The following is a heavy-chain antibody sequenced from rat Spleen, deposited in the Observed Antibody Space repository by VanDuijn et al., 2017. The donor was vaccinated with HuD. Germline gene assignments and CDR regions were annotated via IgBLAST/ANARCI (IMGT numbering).Heavy chain of an antibody. V-gene: IGHV2-63*01. J-gene: IGHJ2*01. CDR1: GFSLIRYN. CDR2: MTYNGDT. Sequence: QVQLKESGPGLVQPSQTLSLTCTVSGFSLIRYNVHWVRQPPGEGLEWMGRMTYNGDTSYNSALISRLSISRDTSKNQVFLKMNSLQTEDTATYYCASGYTTDYWGQGVMVTVSS. CDR3: ASGYTTDY. D-gene: IGHD1-6*01.